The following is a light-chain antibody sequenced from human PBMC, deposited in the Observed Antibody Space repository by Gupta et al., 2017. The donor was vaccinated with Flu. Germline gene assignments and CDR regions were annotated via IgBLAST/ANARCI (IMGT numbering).Light chain of an antibody. Sequence: EIVMTQSPATLSVSPGERATLPCGASESLDNNLAWYQHKSGQAPRLLIYGASSRAQGIRARFSASGGETEFTLTISSRQSEDFAVYYCLQDKTGHPSYTFGQGTKMEIK. CDR3: LQDKTGHPSYT. CDR1: ESLDNN. J-gene: IGKJ2*01. V-gene: IGKV3-15*01. CDR2: GAS.